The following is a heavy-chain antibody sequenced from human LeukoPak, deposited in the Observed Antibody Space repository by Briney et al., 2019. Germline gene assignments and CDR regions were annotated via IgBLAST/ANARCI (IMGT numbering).Heavy chain of an antibody. Sequence: SETLSLTCTVSGGSISSSNYYWGWIRQPPGKGLEWIGSIYYSGTTYYSSSLKSRVIISVDTSKNQFSLKLSSVTATDTAVYYCARHEAQDFDYWGQGTLVTVSS. J-gene: IGHJ4*02. V-gene: IGHV4-39*01. CDR2: IYYSGTT. CDR3: ARHEAQDFDY. CDR1: GGSISSSNYY.